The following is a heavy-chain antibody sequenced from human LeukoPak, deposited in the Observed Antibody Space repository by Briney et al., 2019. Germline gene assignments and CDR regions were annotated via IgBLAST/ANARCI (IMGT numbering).Heavy chain of an antibody. CDR2: ISGSGGST. V-gene: IGHV3-23*01. J-gene: IGHJ4*02. D-gene: IGHD3-22*01. CDR3: AKDRITMIVVVNTFDY. Sequence: GGSLRLSCTASGFTFSSYWMSWVRQAPGKGLEWVSAISGSGGSTYYADSVKGRFTISRDNSKNTLYLQMNSLRAEDTAVYYCAKDRITMIVVVNTFDYWGQGTLVTVSS. CDR1: GFTFSSYW.